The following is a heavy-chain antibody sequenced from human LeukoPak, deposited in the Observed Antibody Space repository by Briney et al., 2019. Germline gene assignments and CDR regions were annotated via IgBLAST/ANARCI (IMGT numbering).Heavy chain of an antibody. D-gene: IGHD6-19*01. Sequence: GGSLRLSCAASGFTFSSYSMNWVRQAPGKGLEWVSSISSSSSYIYYADSVKGRFTISRDNAKNSLYLQMNSLRAEDTALYYCAKDIERYSSGWSFDYWGQGTLVTVSS. CDR1: GFTFSSYS. J-gene: IGHJ4*02. V-gene: IGHV3-21*04. CDR3: AKDIERYSSGWSFDY. CDR2: ISSSSSYI.